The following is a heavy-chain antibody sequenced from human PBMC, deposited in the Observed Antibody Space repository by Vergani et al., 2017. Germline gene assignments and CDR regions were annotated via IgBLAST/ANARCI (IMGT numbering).Heavy chain of an antibody. CDR2: IYYSGST. V-gene: IGHV4-39*01. CDR3: DRHLDSYGHTLGWFDP. J-gene: IGHJ5*02. CDR1: GGSISSSSYY. Sequence: QLQLQESGPGLVKPSETLSLTCTVSGGSISSSSYYWGWIRQPPGKGLEWIGSIYYSGSTYYNPSLKSRVTISVDTSKNQFSLKLSSVTAADTAVYYCDRHLDSYGHTLGWFDPWDQGTLVTVSS. D-gene: IGHD5-18*01.